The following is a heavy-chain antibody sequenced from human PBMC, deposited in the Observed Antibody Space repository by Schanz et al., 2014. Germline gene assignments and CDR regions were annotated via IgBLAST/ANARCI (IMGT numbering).Heavy chain of an antibody. CDR1: GFTFRNYG. V-gene: IGHV3-23*01. J-gene: IGHJ4*02. Sequence: EVQLLESGGGLVQPGGPLRLSCAASGFTFRNYGMSWARQAPGQGLEWVSAISGSGGSTYYADSVKGRFTISRDNSKNTQYLQINNLRAEHTAVYYCAYYYVLSGFDYWGQGTQVTGSS. CDR2: ISGSGGST. CDR3: AYYYVLSGFDY. D-gene: IGHD3-10*02.